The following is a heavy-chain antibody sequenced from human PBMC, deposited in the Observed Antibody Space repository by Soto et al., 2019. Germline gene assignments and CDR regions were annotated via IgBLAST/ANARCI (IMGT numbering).Heavy chain of an antibody. J-gene: IGHJ5*02. CDR2: IYHSGST. Sequence: PSETLSLTCAVSSGSISSSSWWSWVRQPPGKGLEWIGEIYHSGSTNYNPSLKSRVTISVDKSKNQFSLKLSSVTAADTAVYYCARGAAAARASNWFDPWGQGTLVTVS. CDR1: SGSISSSSW. V-gene: IGHV4-4*02. CDR3: ARGAAAARASNWFDP. D-gene: IGHD6-6*01.